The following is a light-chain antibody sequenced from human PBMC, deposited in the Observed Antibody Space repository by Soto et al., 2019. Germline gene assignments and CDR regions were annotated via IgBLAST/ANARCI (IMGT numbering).Light chain of an antibody. CDR1: QGVSSSY. J-gene: IGKJ5*01. V-gene: IGKV3-20*01. CDR2: GAS. CDR3: QHGIT. Sequence: EIVLTQSPGTLSLSPGERATLSCRASQGVSSSYLAWYQQKPGQAPRLLIYGASSRATGIPDRFSGSESVTDFTLTISRLEPEDFAVYYCQHGITFGQGTRLDIK.